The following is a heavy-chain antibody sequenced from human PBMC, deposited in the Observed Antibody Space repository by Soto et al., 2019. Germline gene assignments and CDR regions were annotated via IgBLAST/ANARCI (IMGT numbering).Heavy chain of an antibody. Sequence: PGGSLRLSCAASGFTFSSYSMNWVRQAPGKGLEWVSYISSSSSTIYYADSVKGRFTISRDNAKNSLYLQMNSLRAEDTAVYYCARDRITIFGVVSYFDYWGQGTLVTVSS. CDR3: ARDRITIFGVVSYFDY. D-gene: IGHD3-3*01. CDR2: ISSSSSTI. CDR1: GFTFSSYS. V-gene: IGHV3-48*01. J-gene: IGHJ4*02.